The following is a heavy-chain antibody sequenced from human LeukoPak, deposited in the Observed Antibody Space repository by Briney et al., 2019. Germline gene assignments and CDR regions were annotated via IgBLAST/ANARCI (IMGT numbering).Heavy chain of an antibody. CDR3: ARERSDYDILTGYYTSSYYYYGMDV. V-gene: IGHV3-33*01. CDR2: IWYDGSNK. CDR1: GFTFSSYG. Sequence: PGGSLRLSCAASGFTFSSYGMHWVRQAPGKGLEWVAVIWYDGSNKYYADSVKGRFTISRDNSMNTLYLQMNSLRAEDTAVYYCARERSDYDILTGYYTSSYYYYGMDVWGKGTTVTVSS. J-gene: IGHJ6*04. D-gene: IGHD3-9*01.